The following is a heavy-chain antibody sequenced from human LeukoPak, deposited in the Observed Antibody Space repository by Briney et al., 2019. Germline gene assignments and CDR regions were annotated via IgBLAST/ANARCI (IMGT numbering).Heavy chain of an antibody. CDR1: GITLSCYW. CDR2: INFDGSDT. CDR3: TRSLMD. J-gene: IGHJ4*02. Sequence: GGSLRLSCAASGITLSCYWMHWVRPAREKGLVCVSRINFDGSDTSYVDFVKGRFTISRDNDKNTLFLQMNSLRAEDTAVYYCTRSLMDWGQGIRVTVSS. D-gene: IGHD3-16*01. V-gene: IGHV3-74*01.